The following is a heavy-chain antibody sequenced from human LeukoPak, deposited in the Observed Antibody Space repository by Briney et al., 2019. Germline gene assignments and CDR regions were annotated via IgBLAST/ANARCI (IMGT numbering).Heavy chain of an antibody. J-gene: IGHJ6*03. V-gene: IGHV4-61*02. CDR1: GGSISSGSYY. CDR2: IYTSGST. CDR3: ARGRYGDYVNYYYYMDV. Sequence: PSQTLSLTCTVSGGSISSGSYYWSWIRQPAGKGLEWIGRIYTSGSTNYNPSLKSRVTISVDTSKNQFSLKLSSVTAADTAVYYCARGRYGDYVNYYYYMDVWGKGTTVTVSS. D-gene: IGHD4-17*01.